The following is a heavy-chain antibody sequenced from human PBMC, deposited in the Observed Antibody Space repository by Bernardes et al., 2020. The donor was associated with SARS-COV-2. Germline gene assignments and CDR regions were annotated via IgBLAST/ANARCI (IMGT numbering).Heavy chain of an antibody. Sequence: SKTLSVTCNVSGRSISRSSSYSWEWIRQPPGKGLQWISTIDYSGSTYYNPSLKSRVTISVDMSNNQFSLKMNSVTAADTAVYYCARLVVVAISYYYGMDVWGQGTSVTVSS. V-gene: IGHV4-39*01. D-gene: IGHD2-15*01. CDR2: IDYSGST. CDR3: ARLVVVAISYYYGMDV. CDR1: GRSISRSSSYS. J-gene: IGHJ6*02.